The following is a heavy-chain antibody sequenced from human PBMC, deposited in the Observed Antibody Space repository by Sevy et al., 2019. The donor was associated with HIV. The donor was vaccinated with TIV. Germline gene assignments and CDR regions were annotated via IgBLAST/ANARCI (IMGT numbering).Heavy chain of an antibody. CDR2: IYDSGST. CDR1: GGSISSGDYY. CDR3: ARGDRHNDENYDY. J-gene: IGHJ4*02. Sequence: SETLSLTCTVSGGSISSGDYYWSWIRQPPGKGLEWVGYIYDSGSTYYNPSLKSRVTITVDTSKNQFSLKLSSVTAADTAVYYCARGDRHNDENYDYWGQGTLVTVSS. D-gene: IGHD1-1*01. V-gene: IGHV4-30-4*01.